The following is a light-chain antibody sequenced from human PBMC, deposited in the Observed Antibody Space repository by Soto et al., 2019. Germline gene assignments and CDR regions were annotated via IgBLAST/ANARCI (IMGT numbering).Light chain of an antibody. Sequence: QSALTQPASVSGSPGQSITISCTGSSSDVGGYNYVSWYQQHPGKAPKLMIYEVSNRPSGISNRFSGSNSGNTASLTLSGLEAEDEADYYCSSYTSSSTLVFGGGTKVTVL. CDR1: SSDVGGYNY. CDR3: SSYTSSSTLV. V-gene: IGLV2-14*01. J-gene: IGLJ2*01. CDR2: EVS.